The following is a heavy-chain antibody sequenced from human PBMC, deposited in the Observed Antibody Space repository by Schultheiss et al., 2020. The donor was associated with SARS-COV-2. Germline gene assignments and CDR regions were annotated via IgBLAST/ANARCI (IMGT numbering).Heavy chain of an antibody. D-gene: IGHD2-8*01. Sequence: SVKVSCKASGGTFSSYAISWVRQAPGQGLEWMGGIIPIFGTANYAQKFQGRVTITADESTSTAYMELSSLRSEDTALYYCAKGFDIVLMVYANDAFDIWGQGTMVTVSS. CDR3: AKGFDIVLMVYANDAFDI. J-gene: IGHJ3*02. V-gene: IGHV1-69*13. CDR1: GGTFSSYA. CDR2: IIPIFGTA.